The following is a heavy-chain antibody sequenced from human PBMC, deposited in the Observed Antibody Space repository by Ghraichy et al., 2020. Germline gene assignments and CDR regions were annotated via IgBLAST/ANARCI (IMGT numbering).Heavy chain of an antibody. CDR1: GGSVSSGSYY. D-gene: IGHD2-15*01. V-gene: IGHV4-61*01. J-gene: IGHJ4*02. Sequence: SPTLSLTCTVSGGSVSSGSYYWGWIRQPPGKGLEWIGYIYYSGSTIYNPSLKSRVTMSIDTSKNQFSLKMSSVTAADTAMYYCARQVSGDCSGGGCYPLFGGQGTLVTVSS. CDR3: ARQVSGDCSGGGCYPLF. CDR2: IYYSGST.